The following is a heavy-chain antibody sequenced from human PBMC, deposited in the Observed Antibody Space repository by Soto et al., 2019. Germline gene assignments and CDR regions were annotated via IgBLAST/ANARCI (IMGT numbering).Heavy chain of an antibody. CDR3: AKGGDLTGLYFGD. D-gene: IGHD3-9*01. CDR2: ISGGGGST. V-gene: IGHV3-23*01. CDR1: GFTFSSYA. Sequence: PGGALTLTWTASGFTFSSYAMSWVRQAPGKGLEWVSAISGGGGSTYYADSVKGRFTISRDNSKNTLYLQMNSLRAEDTAVYYCAKGGDLTGLYFGDWGQGTLVPVS. J-gene: IGHJ4*02.